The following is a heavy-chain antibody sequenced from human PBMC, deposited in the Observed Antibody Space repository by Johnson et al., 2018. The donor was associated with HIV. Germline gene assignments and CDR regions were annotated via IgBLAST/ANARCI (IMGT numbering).Heavy chain of an antibody. J-gene: IGHJ3*02. CDR3: ARDRGAARDAFDI. CDR2: IKQDGSEK. V-gene: IGHV3-7*05. CDR1: GFTFSSYW. Sequence: VQLVESGGGLVQPGGSLRLSCAASGFTFSSYWMSWVRQAPGKGLEWVANIKQDGSEKYYVDSVKGRFTISRDNAKNSLYLQMNSLRAEDKAVYYCARDRGAARDAFDIWGQGTMVTVSS. D-gene: IGHD6-6*01.